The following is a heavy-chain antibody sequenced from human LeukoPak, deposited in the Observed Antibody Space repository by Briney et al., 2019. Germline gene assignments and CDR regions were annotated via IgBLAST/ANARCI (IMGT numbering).Heavy chain of an antibody. J-gene: IGHJ4*02. Sequence: PGGSLRLSCAASGFTYSNAWMTWVRQVSGKGLEWVGRIKSKTDGGTADYAAPVKGRFTISRDDSKSTLYLQMNSLRVDDTAVYYCARDVWNDGSLDYWGQGTLVTVSS. D-gene: IGHD1-1*01. CDR2: IKSKTDGGTA. V-gene: IGHV3-15*05. CDR3: ARDVWNDGSLDY. CDR1: GFTYSNAW.